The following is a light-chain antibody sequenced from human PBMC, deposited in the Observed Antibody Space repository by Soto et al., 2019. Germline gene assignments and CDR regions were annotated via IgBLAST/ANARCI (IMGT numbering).Light chain of an antibody. V-gene: IGLV2-23*01. CDR2: EGS. CDR3: CSYAGSSTYV. CDR1: SSDVGSYNL. Sequence: QSALTRHASVSGSPGQSITISCTGTSSDVGSYNLGSWYQQHPGKAPKLMIYEGSKRPSGVSNRFSGSKSGNTASLTISGLQAEDDADYYCCSYAGSSTYVFGTGTKLTVL. J-gene: IGLJ1*01.